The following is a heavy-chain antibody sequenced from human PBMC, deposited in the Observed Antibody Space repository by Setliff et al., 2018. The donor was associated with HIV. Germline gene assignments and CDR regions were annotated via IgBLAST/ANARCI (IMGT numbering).Heavy chain of an antibody. CDR1: GYSFTSYW. Sequence: GESLKISCKGSGYSFTSYWIGWVRQMPGKGLEWMGIIYPGDSDTRYSPSFQGQVTISVDKSINTAYLQWSSLEASDTAIYYCATHMRGGYDAFDIWGQGTAVTVSS. CDR2: IYPGDSDT. V-gene: IGHV5-51*01. J-gene: IGHJ3*02. D-gene: IGHD3-16*01. CDR3: ATHMRGGYDAFDI.